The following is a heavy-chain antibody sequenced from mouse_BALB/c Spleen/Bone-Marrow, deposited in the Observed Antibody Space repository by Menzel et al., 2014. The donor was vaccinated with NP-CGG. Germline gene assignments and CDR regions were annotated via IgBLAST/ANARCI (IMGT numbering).Heavy chain of an antibody. Sequence: VQLQQSGAELVKPGASVKLSCTASGFNIKDTYMHWVKQRPEQGLEWIGRIDPANGNTKYDPKFQGKATITADTSYNTAYLQLSSLTSEDTAVYYCARYRPGTYCDYWGQGTTLTVSS. CDR2: IDPANGNT. CDR1: GFNIKDTY. V-gene: IGHV14-3*02. CDR3: ARYRPGTYCDY. J-gene: IGHJ2*01.